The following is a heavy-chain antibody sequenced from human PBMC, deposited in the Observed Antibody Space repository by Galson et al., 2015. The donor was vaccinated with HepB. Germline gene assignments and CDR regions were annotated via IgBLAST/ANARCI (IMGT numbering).Heavy chain of an antibody. J-gene: IGHJ6*02. CDR1: GFTFSSYG. V-gene: IGHV3-33*08. CDR3: ARDAATVVTPSYYGMDV. CDR2: IWYDGSNK. D-gene: IGHD4-23*01. Sequence: SLRLSCAASGFTFSSYGMHWVRQAPGKGLEWVAVIWYDGSNKYYADSVKGRFTISRDNSKNTLYLQMNSLRAEDTAVYYCARDAATVVTPSYYGMDVWGQGTTVTVSS.